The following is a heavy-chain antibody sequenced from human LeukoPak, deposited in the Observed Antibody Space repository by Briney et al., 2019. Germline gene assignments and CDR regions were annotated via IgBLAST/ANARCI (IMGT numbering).Heavy chain of an antibody. D-gene: IGHD5-12*01. CDR2: IIPIFGTA. V-gene: IGHV1-69*06. CDR3: ARDGYSGYVAAFDI. J-gene: IGHJ3*02. Sequence: SVKVSCKASGGTFSGYAISWVRQAPGQGLEWMGGIIPIFGTANYAQKFQGRVTITADKSTSTAYMELSGLRSEDTAVYYCARDGYSGYVAAFDIWGQGTMVTVSS. CDR1: GGTFSGYA.